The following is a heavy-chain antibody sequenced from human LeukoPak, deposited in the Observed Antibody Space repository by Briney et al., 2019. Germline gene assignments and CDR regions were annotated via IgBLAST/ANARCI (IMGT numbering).Heavy chain of an antibody. Sequence: SETLSLTCTVSGGSISSYYWSWIRQPPGKGLEWIGYIFYSGSTNYNPSLKSRVTISVDTSKNQFSLKLSSVTAADTAVYYCARHGSQSSGYYYWGQGNLVTVSS. J-gene: IGHJ4*02. CDR1: GGSISSYY. CDR2: IFYSGST. D-gene: IGHD3-22*01. V-gene: IGHV4-59*08. CDR3: ARHGSQSSGYYY.